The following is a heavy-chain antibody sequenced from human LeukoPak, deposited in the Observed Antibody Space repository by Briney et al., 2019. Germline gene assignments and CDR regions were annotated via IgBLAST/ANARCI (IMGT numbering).Heavy chain of an antibody. D-gene: IGHD5-24*01. CDR1: GGSFSRYY. Sequence: SETLSLTCAVYGGSFSRYYWSWIRQSPGKGLEWIAEIDHRGDTNYNPSVKSRVTISVDTSKNQFSLKVRSLTAADTAVYYCARGPTISETSYFDLWGQG. CDR2: IDHRGDT. V-gene: IGHV4-34*01. J-gene: IGHJ4*02. CDR3: ARGPTISETSYFDL.